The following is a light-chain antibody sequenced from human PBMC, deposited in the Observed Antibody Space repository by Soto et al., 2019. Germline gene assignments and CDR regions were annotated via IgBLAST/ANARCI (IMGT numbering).Light chain of an antibody. J-gene: IGLJ1*01. CDR1: GSNIGAGYG. CDR3: QSYDSNLSEV. Sequence: VLTQPPSVPGAPGQTVTISCTGSGSNIGAGYGVQWYQQLPGTAPRLLIYGSDDRPSGVPDRFSASVSGNSASLAITGLQTEDEAVYYCQSYDSNLSEVFGPGTKSPS. CDR2: GSD. V-gene: IGLV1-40*01.